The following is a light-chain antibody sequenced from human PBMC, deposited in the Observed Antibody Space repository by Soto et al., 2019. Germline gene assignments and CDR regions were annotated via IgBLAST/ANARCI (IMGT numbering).Light chain of an antibody. Sequence: EIVLTQSPGTLSLSPGXRATLSCRASHTTSSSYLAWYQQKPGQAPRLLMYGISRRATGIPDRFSGSGSGTDFTLTITRLEPEDFAVYYCQQYVTSSPRTFGQGTKVDIK. V-gene: IGKV3-20*01. CDR2: GIS. CDR1: HTTSSSY. CDR3: QQYVTSSPRT. J-gene: IGKJ1*01.